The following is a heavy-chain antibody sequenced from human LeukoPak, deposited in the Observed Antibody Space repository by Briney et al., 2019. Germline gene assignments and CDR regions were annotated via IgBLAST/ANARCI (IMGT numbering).Heavy chain of an antibody. CDR1: TRYFSNYW. Sequence: GGSLRLSCTASTRYFSNYWMHWVRQVPGKGLAWLSRIDRDGLREDYADSVRGPCTLSRHKAKSTTYLQMHSLRAEEKAVYYCGTSRWSGVVDSWGQGTLVTVSS. CDR3: GTSRWSGVVDS. J-gene: IGHJ5*01. D-gene: IGHD3-3*01. CDR2: IDRDGLRE. V-gene: IGHV3-74*01.